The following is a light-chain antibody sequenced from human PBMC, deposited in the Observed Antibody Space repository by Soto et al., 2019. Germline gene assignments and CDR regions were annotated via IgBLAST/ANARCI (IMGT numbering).Light chain of an antibody. CDR3: QKYNRGEWT. Sequence: DIQMTQSPSSLSASVGDRVTIACRASQGISNYLAWYQQKPGKVPKLLIYAASTLQSGAPSRFSGSGSGTDFNLTISSLQPEDVDTYYCQKYNRGEWTFALVTKLDIK. V-gene: IGKV1-27*01. CDR1: QGISNY. CDR2: AAS. J-gene: IGKJ1*01.